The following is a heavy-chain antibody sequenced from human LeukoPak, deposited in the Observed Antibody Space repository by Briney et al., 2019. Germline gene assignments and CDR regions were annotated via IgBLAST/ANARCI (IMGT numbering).Heavy chain of an antibody. CDR1: GFTFRSYA. J-gene: IGHJ4*02. V-gene: IGHV3-23*01. CDR3: AKDSFEVRGYYYDSSGYLDY. CDR2: ISGSGGST. D-gene: IGHD3-22*01. Sequence: GGSLRLSCAASGFTFRSYAMCWVRKAPGKGLEWVSAISGSGGSTYYADSVKGRFTLSRDNSKNTLYLQMNSLRAEDTAVYYCAKDSFEVRGYYYDSSGYLDYWGQGTLVTVSS.